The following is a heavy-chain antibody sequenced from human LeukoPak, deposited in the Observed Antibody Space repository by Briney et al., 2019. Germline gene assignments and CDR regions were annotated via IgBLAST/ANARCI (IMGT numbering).Heavy chain of an antibody. CDR1: GFTFSSYV. CDR2: ISGSGGST. J-gene: IGHJ4*02. Sequence: GGSLRLSCAASGFTFSSYVMSWVRQAPGKGLEWVSAISGSGGSTYYADSVKGRFTISRDNSKNTLYLQMNSLRAEDTAVYYCAKDQGGSSSWYSKFDYWGQGTLVTVSS. CDR3: AKDQGGSSSWYSKFDY. D-gene: IGHD6-13*01. V-gene: IGHV3-23*01.